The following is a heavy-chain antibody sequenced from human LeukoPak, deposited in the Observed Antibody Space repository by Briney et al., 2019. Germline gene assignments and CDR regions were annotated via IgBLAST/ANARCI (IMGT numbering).Heavy chain of an antibody. Sequence: SETLSLTCAVYGGSFSGYYWSWIRQPPGKGLEWIGEINHSGSTNYNPSLKSRVTISVDTSKNQFSLKLSSVTAADTAVYYCARGIVVVVDAFDIWGQGTMVTVSS. CDR2: INHSGST. CDR3: ARGIVVVVDAFDI. V-gene: IGHV4-34*01. D-gene: IGHD3-22*01. J-gene: IGHJ3*02. CDR1: GGSFSGYY.